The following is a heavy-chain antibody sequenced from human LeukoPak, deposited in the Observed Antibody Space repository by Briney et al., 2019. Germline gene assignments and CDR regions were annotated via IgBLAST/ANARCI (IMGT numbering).Heavy chain of an antibody. D-gene: IGHD3-9*01. V-gene: IGHV4-59*01. CDR1: GGSISSYY. Sequence: SETLSLTCAVSGGSISSYYWSWIRLPPGKGLEWIGYLSKSGNTNYSPSPKSRVTIFGDTSKNQFFLKLSSVTAADTAVYYCARARYVNSFYAFDIWGQGTLVTVSS. CDR3: ARARYVNSFYAFDI. J-gene: IGHJ3*02. CDR2: LSKSGNT.